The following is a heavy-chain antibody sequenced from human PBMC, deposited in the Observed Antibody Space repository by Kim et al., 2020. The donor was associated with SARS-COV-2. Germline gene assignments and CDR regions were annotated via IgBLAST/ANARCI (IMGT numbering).Heavy chain of an antibody. J-gene: IGHJ5*02. V-gene: IGHV3-7*01. D-gene: IGHD3-22*01. CDR3: ARNGYYYGRSGYSYFAP. CDR2: IKQDGSEK. CDR1: GFTFSTYW. Sequence: GGSLRLSCAASGFTFSTYWMSWVRQAPGKGLEWVANIKQDGSEKYYVDSVKGRFTISRDNAKNSLYLQMNSLRAEDTAVYYCARNGYYYGRSGYSYFAPWGQGSLVAVSS.